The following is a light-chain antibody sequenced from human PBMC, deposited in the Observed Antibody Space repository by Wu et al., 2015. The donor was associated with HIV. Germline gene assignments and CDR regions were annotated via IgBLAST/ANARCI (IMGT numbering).Light chain of an antibody. Sequence: EMVMTLSPATLSVSPGERATLSCRASESVRNNLAWYQQKPGQAPRLLIYDASTRATGIPARFSGSGSGTEFTLTISSLQSEDFAVYYCQQYESWPPYSFGQGTKLEIK. CDR3: QQYESWPPYS. J-gene: IGKJ2*03. V-gene: IGKV3-15*01. CDR2: DAS. CDR1: ESVRNN.